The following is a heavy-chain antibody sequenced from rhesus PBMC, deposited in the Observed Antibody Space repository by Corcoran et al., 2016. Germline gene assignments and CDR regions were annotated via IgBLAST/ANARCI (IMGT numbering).Heavy chain of an antibody. CDR3: ARSVIGAGGGAGDY. CDR1: GGSFSSYW. V-gene: IGHV4-80*01. Sequence: QVQLQQSGPGLVKPSAPLSLTCAVSGGSFSSYWWIWIRQPPGQGLAWIGEINGNSGSTNDKPARKSRVTRSKDGAKNQCYLKRSCGTAADTGVDDCARSVIGAGGGAGDYWGQGGLVTVS. CDR2: INGNSGST. J-gene: IGHJ4*01. D-gene: IGHD6-25*01.